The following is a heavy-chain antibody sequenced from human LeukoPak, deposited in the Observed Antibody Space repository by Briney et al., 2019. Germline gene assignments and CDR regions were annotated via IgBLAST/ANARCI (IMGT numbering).Heavy chain of an antibody. Sequence: PSETLSLTCTVSGGSISSYYWSWIRQPPGKGLEWIGYIYYSGSTNYNPSLKSRVTISVDTSKNQFSLKLSSVIAADTTVYYCARKLGYCSGGSCYGSNWFDPWGQGTLVTVSS. J-gene: IGHJ5*02. CDR3: ARKLGYCSGGSCYGSNWFDP. D-gene: IGHD2-15*01. CDR1: GGSISSYY. CDR2: IYYSGST. V-gene: IGHV4-59*01.